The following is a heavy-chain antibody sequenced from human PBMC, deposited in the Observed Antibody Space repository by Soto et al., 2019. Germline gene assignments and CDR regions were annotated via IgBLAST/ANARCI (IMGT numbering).Heavy chain of an antibody. CDR1: ADIFNNYY. D-gene: IGHD2-21*02. V-gene: IGHV1-46*02. CDR3: AKHCGGDCSNGFDI. J-gene: IGHJ3*02. Sequence: ASGKVSCKTSADIFNNYYMHWVRQAPGQGLEWMGVMTPSDGSTNYAQSFQGRVTMTRDTSTRTVYVELSSLRSEDTAVYYCAKHCGGDCSNGFDIWGQGTKVT. CDR2: MTPSDGST.